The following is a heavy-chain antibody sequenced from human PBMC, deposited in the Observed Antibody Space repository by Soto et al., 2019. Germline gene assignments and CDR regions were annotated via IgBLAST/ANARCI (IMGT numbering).Heavy chain of an antibody. Sequence: GGSLRLSCAASGFTFSSYGMHWVRQAPGKGLEWVAVISYDGSNKYYADSVKGRFTISRDNSKNTLYLQMNSLRAEDTAVYYCAKDGGGLAHYYYYYMDVWGKGTTVTVSS. CDR3: AKDGGGLAHYYYYYMDV. CDR1: GFTFSSYG. D-gene: IGHD5-12*01. V-gene: IGHV3-30*18. CDR2: ISYDGSNK. J-gene: IGHJ6*03.